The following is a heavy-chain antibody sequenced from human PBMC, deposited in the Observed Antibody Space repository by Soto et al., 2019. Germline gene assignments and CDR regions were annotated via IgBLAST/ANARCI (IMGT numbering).Heavy chain of an antibody. V-gene: IGHV1-2*02. Sequence: ASVKVSCKASGYTFTGYYIHWGRQAPGQGLEGMGGVNPNSGGTNSAQKFQGRVTMTRDTSISTAYMELNRLKSDDTAVYYCARDRFTIFGVVRRYYYYGMDVWGQGTTVTVSS. D-gene: IGHD3-3*01. J-gene: IGHJ6*02. CDR2: VNPNSGGT. CDR1: GYTFTGYY. CDR3: ARDRFTIFGVVRRYYYYGMDV.